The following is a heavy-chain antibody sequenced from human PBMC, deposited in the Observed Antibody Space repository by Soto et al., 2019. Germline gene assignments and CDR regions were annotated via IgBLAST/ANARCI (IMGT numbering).Heavy chain of an antibody. J-gene: IGHJ4*02. Sequence: QVQLVQSGAEVKKPGSSVKVSCKASGGTFSSYAISWVRQAPGQGLEWMGGIIPIFGTANYAQKSQGRVTITADESTSTAYMELSSLRSEDTAVYYCARLFYDSSGYYPLGFDYWGQGTLVTVSS. CDR3: ARLFYDSSGYYPLGFDY. V-gene: IGHV1-69*01. CDR2: IIPIFGTA. D-gene: IGHD3-22*01. CDR1: GGTFSSYA.